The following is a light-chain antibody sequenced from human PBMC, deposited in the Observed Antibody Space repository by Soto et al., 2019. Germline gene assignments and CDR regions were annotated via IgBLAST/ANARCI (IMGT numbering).Light chain of an antibody. CDR2: EVS. V-gene: IGLV2-14*01. CDR3: NSYTSSSTLV. Sequence: QSALTQPASVSGSPGQSITISCTGTSSDVGGYNYVSWYQQHPGKASKLMIYEVSNRPSGVSDRFSGSKSGNTASLTISGLQPEDEADYYCNSYTSSSTLVFGGGTKLTVL. J-gene: IGLJ3*02. CDR1: SSDVGGYNY.